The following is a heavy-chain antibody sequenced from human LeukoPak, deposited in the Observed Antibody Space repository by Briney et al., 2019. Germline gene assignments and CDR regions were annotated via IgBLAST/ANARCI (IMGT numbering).Heavy chain of an antibody. CDR3: ATQGYSSGWYFLV. CDR2: ISSSSSYI. V-gene: IGHV3-21*01. CDR1: GFTFSSYS. J-gene: IGHJ4*02. Sequence: PGGSLRLSCAASGFTFSSYSMTWVRQAPGKGLEWVSSISSSSSYIYYADSVKGRFTITRDNAKNSLYLQMNSLRAEDTAVYYCATQGYSSGWYFLVWGQGTLVTVSS. D-gene: IGHD6-19*01.